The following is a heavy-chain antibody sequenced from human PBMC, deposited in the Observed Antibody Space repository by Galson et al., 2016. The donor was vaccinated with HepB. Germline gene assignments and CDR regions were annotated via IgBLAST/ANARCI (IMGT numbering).Heavy chain of an antibody. J-gene: IGHJ6*02. V-gene: IGHV3-21*01. CDR2: ISTSSTYT. D-gene: IGHD5-24*01. Sequence: SLRLSCAPSGFAFNRFSMNWVRQAPGKGLEWVSSISTSSTYTFCADSVKGRSAISRDNAKNALYLQMNSLRAEDTAVYFCARSDGYKPPYYYGIDVWGQGTTVTVSS. CDR1: GFAFNRFS. CDR3: ARSDGYKPPYYYGIDV.